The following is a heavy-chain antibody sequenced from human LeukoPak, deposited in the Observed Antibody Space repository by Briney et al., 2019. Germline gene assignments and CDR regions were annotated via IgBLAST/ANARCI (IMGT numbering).Heavy chain of an antibody. Sequence: GGSLRLSCVASGFTFRGYGMHWVRQAPGKGLEWLSLLWYDGSNESYADSVKGRFNISRDNSKNTLYLQMNSLRAEDTAVYYCAKGMTTGPRSVYHYTDVWGKGTTVTVSS. V-gene: IGHV3-33*06. CDR3: AKGMTTGPRSVYHYTDV. D-gene: IGHD4-17*01. CDR2: LWYDGSNE. CDR1: GFTFRGYG. J-gene: IGHJ6*03.